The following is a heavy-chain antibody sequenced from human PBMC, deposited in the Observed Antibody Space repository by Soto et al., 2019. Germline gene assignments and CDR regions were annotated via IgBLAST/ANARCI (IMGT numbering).Heavy chain of an antibody. Sequence: GASVKVSCKASGYTFTSYGISWVRQAPGQGLEWMGWISAYNGNTNYAQKLQGRVTMTTDTSTSAAYMELRSLRSDDTAVYYCARYGRLVYYYYGTDVWGQGTTVTVSS. CDR1: GYTFTSYG. V-gene: IGHV1-18*01. CDR2: ISAYNGNT. J-gene: IGHJ6*02. D-gene: IGHD2-15*01. CDR3: ARYGRLVYYYYGTDV.